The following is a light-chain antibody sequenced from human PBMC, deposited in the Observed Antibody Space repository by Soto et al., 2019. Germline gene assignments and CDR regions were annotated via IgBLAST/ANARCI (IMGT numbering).Light chain of an antibody. V-gene: IGKV3-20*01. CDR3: QQFGSYPCT. Sequence: EIVLTQSPGTLSLSPGERATLSCRASQSVSSSYLAWYQQKPGQAPGLLIYGASSRATGIPDRFSGSGSGTDFTLTISRLEPEDFAVYYCQQFGSYPCTFGEGTKVDIK. CDR1: QSVSSSY. CDR2: GAS. J-gene: IGKJ1*01.